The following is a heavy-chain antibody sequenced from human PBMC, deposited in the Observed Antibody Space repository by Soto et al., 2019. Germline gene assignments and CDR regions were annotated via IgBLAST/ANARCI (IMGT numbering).Heavy chain of an antibody. Sequence: GGSLRLSCAASGFTFDDYAMHWVRQAPGKGLEWVSGISWNSGSIGYADSVKGRFTISRDNAKNSLYLQMNSLRAEDTALYYCAKIPGEGYCSGGSCSNYYYYYMDVWGKGTTVTVSS. CDR2: ISWNSGSI. V-gene: IGHV3-9*01. CDR3: AKIPGEGYCSGGSCSNYYYYYMDV. D-gene: IGHD2-15*01. J-gene: IGHJ6*03. CDR1: GFTFDDYA.